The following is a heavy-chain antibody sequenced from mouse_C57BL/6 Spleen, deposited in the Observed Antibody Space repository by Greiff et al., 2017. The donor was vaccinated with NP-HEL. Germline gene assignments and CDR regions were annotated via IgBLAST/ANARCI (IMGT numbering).Heavy chain of an antibody. J-gene: IGHJ3*01. CDR2: IRLKSDNYAT. D-gene: IGHD2-1*01. Sequence: EVKVEESGGGLVQPGGSMKLSCVASGFTFSNYWMNWVRQSPEKGLEWVAQIRLKSDNYATHYAESVKGRFTISRDDSKSSVYLQMNNLRAEDTGIYYCSYGNYGGFAYWGQGTLVTVSA. CDR1: GFTFSNYW. CDR3: SYGNYGGFAY. V-gene: IGHV6-3*01.